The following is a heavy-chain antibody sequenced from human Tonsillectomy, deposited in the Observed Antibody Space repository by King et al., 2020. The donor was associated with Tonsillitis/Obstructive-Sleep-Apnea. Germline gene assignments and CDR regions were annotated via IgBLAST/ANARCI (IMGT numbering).Heavy chain of an antibody. CDR2: FFVVGST. V-gene: IGHV3-66*01. J-gene: IGHJ4*02. D-gene: IGHD2-15*01. Sequence: EGQLVESGGGLVQPGGSLRLSCTVSGFTVCSSYMSWVRQAPGKGLEGVSVFFVVGSTYYADSVQGRFSMSPDNSKNTLFLQMNSLRAEDTALYYCVKDVYCSGGTCYTTYWGQGTLVTVSS. CDR3: VKDVYCSGGTCYTTY. CDR1: GFTVCSSY.